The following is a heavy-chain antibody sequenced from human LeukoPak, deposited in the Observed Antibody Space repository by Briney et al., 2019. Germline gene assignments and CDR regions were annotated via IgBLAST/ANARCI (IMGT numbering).Heavy chain of an antibody. CDR2: MNPNSGNT. D-gene: IGHD5-12*01. V-gene: IGHV1-8*01. Sequence: AAVKLVCKASGYRLARYECNWLRPATRQEIEWMGWMNPNSGNTGYAQKFQGRVTMTRNTSISTAYMELSSLRSEDTAVYYCARGVGIVATISKKHFDYWGQGTLVTVSS. CDR1: GYRLARYE. J-gene: IGHJ4*02. CDR3: ARGVGIVATISKKHFDY.